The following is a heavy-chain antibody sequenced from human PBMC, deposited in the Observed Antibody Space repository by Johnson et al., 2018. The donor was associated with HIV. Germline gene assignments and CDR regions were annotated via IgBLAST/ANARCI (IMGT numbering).Heavy chain of an antibody. CDR2: ISYDGSNK. J-gene: IGHJ3*02. D-gene: IGHD1-7*01. V-gene: IGHV3-30-3*02. CDR1: GFTFNSYG. CDR3: AKRVSTGTTRVHELDDAFDI. Sequence: VQLVESGGRVVQPGRSLRLSCAASGFTFNSYGMHWVHQAPGKGLEWVAVISYDGSNKYYADSVKGRFTVSRDNAKNSLYLQMSSLRAVDTAIYYCAKRVSTGTTRVHELDDAFDIWGQGTMVTVSS.